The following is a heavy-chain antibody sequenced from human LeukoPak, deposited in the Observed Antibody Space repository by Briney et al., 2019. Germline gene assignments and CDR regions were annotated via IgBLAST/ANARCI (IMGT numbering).Heavy chain of an antibody. D-gene: IGHD2-2*01. CDR1: GFTFSSYS. J-gene: IGHJ4*02. CDR2: ISSSSSTI. CDR3: ARGGKDIVVVPAAPPDFFDY. V-gene: IGHV3-48*04. Sequence: GGSLRLSCAASGFTFSSYSMNWVRQAPGKGLEWVSYISSSSSTIYYADSVKGRFTISRDNAKNSLYLQMNSLRAEDTAVYYCARGGKDIVVVPAAPPDFFDYWGQGTLVTVSS.